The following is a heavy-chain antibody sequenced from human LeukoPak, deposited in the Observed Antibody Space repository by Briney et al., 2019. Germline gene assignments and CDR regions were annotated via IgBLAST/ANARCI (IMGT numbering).Heavy chain of an antibody. Sequence: SETLSLTCTVPGGSISSYYWSWIRQPPGKGLEWIGYIYYSGSTNYNPSLKSRVTISVDTSKNQFSLKLSSVTAADTAVYYCAIWKLGEGAFDIWGQGTMVTVSS. CDR2: IYYSGST. CDR3: AIWKLGEGAFDI. J-gene: IGHJ3*02. D-gene: IGHD1-1*01. V-gene: IGHV4-59*01. CDR1: GGSISSYY.